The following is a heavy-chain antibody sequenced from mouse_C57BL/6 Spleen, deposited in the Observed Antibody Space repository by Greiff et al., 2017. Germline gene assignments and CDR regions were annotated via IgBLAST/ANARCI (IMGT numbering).Heavy chain of an antibody. CDR3: ARDYGNYYFDY. J-gene: IGHJ2*01. CDR1: GFTFSSYA. Sequence: EVQRVESGGGLVKPGGSLKLSCAASGFTFSSYAMSWVRQTPEKRLEWVATISDGGSYTYYPNNVKGRFTITRDNAKNNLYLQMSHLKSEDTAMXYCARDYGNYYFDYWGQGTTLTVSS. V-gene: IGHV5-4*01. D-gene: IGHD2-1*01. CDR2: ISDGGSYT.